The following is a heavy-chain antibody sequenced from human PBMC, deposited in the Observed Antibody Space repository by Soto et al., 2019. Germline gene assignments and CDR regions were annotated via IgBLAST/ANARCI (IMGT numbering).Heavy chain of an antibody. V-gene: IGHV3-48*02. D-gene: IGHD1-26*01. CDR3: ARDHGGRTWFVGVYYFFGMDV. CDR2: ISSSGGAI. Sequence: EVQLVESGGDMVQPGGSLRLSCAASGFIFSDYTMTWVRQAPGRGLEFVSHISSSGGAIFYAESVKGRFTVSRDNAKNSLNLQMNSLRDEDTAVYFCARDHGGRTWFVGVYYFFGMDVWGQGTAVTVSS. J-gene: IGHJ6*02. CDR1: GFIFSDYT.